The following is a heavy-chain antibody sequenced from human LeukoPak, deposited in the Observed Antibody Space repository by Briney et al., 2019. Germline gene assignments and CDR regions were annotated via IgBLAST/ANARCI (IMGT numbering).Heavy chain of an antibody. CDR2: IYTSGST. V-gene: IGHV4-4*07. J-gene: IGHJ4*02. CDR3: AREDIVGALFDY. CDR1: GGSISSYY. Sequence: SETLSLTCTVSGGSISSYYWSWIRQPAGKGLGWIGRIYTSGSTNYNPSLKSRVTMSVDTSKNQFSLKLGSVTAADTAVYYCAREDIVGALFDYWGQGTLVTVSS. D-gene: IGHD1-26*01.